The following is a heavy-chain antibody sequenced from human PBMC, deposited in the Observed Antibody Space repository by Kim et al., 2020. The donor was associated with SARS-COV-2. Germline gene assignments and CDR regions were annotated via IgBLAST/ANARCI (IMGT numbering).Heavy chain of an antibody. V-gene: IGHV4-59*01. CDR1: GGSISSYY. D-gene: IGHD5-18*01. CDR2: IYYSGST. Sequence: SETLSLTCTVSGGSISSYYWSWIRQPPGKGLEWIGYIYYSGSTNYNPSLKSRVTISVDTSKNQFSLKLSSVTAADTAVYYCARVGFNSYGYPDAFDIWGQGTMVTVSS. J-gene: IGHJ3*02. CDR3: ARVGFNSYGYPDAFDI.